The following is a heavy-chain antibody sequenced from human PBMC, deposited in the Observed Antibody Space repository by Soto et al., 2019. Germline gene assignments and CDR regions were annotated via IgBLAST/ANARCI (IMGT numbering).Heavy chain of an antibody. D-gene: IGHD6-6*01. V-gene: IGHV1-18*01. CDR3: ARVEWGAARPWYYYGMDV. CDR2: TSAYNGNT. J-gene: IGHJ6*02. Sequence: ASVKVSCKASGYTFTSYGISWVRQAPGQGLEWMGWTSAYNGNTNYAQKLQGRVTMTTDTSTSTAYMELRSLRSDDTAVYYCARVEWGAARPWYYYGMDVWGQGTTVTVSS. CDR1: GYTFTSYG.